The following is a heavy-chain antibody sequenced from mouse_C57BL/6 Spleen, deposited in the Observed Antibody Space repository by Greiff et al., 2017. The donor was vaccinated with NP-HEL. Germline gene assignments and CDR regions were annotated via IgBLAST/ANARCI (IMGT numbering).Heavy chain of an antibody. V-gene: IGHV1-63*01. CDR1: GYTFTNYW. J-gene: IGHJ1*03. D-gene: IGHD1-1*01. Sequence: QVQLQQSGAELVRPGTSVKMSCKASGYTFTNYWIGWAKQRPGHGLEWIGDIYPGGGYPNYNEKFKGKATLTADKSSCTAYLQFSSLTSEDSAIEYCARSRTTVVSTDWYFDVWGTGTTVTVSS. CDR2: IYPGGGYP. CDR3: ARSRTTVVSTDWYFDV.